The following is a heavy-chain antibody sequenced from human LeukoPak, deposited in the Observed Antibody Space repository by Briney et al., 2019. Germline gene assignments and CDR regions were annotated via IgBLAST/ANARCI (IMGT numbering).Heavy chain of an antibody. CDR3: ARVSAYYDFWSAYLDY. J-gene: IGHJ4*02. D-gene: IGHD3-3*01. V-gene: IGHV3-30*03. CDR2: ISYDGNSK. Sequence: PGGSLRLSCAASGFTFSSYWMSWVRQAPGKGLEWVAVISYDGNSKYYEDSAKGRFTISRDNSKNTLYLQTNSLRAEDTAVYYCARVSAYYDFWSAYLDYWGQGTLVTVSS. CDR1: GFTFSSYW.